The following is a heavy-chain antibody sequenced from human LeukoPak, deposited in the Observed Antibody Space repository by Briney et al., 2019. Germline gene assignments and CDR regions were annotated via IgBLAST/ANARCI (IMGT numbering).Heavy chain of an antibody. J-gene: IGHJ6*03. CDR3: AKDRPAAIGDYMDV. D-gene: IGHD2-2*01. Sequence: GGSLRLSCAASGFTFSSYGMHWVRQAPGKGLEWVAFIRYDGSNKYYADSVKGRFTISRDNSKYTLYLQMNSLRAEDTAVYYCAKDRPAAIGDYMDVWGKGTTVTVSS. CDR1: GFTFSSYG. CDR2: IRYDGSNK. V-gene: IGHV3-30*02.